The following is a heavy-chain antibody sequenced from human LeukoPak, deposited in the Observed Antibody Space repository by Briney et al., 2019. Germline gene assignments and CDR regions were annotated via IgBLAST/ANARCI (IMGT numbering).Heavy chain of an antibody. D-gene: IGHD3/OR15-3a*01. V-gene: IGHV3-30*02. J-gene: IGHJ4*02. CDR1: GFTFSSYG. Sequence: GGSLRLSCAASGFTFSSYGMHWVRRAPGKGLEWVAFIRYDGSNKYYADSVKGRFTISRDNSKNTLYLQMNSLRAEDTAVYYCAKDPGLGYYFDYWGQGTLVTVSS. CDR2: IRYDGSNK. CDR3: AKDPGLGYYFDY.